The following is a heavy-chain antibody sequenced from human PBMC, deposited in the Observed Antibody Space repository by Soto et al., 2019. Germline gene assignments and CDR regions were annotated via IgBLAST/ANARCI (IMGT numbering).Heavy chain of an antibody. CDR1: GYTFTSFG. CDR2: ISGYNGNT. CDR3: ARPTDFYYYAMDV. V-gene: IGHV1-18*01. Sequence: ASVKVSCKASGYTFTSFGINWVRQAPGQGLEWMGWISGYNGNTNYAQNLQDRVTMTRDTSTSTAYMELRSLRSGDTAVYYCARPTDFYYYAMDVWGQGTTVTVSS. J-gene: IGHJ6*02.